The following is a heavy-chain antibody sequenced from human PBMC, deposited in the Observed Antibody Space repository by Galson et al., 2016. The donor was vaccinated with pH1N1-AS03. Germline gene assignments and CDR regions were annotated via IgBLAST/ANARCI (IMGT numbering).Heavy chain of an antibody. Sequence: SLRLSCAASGFTFSSYSMNWVRQAPGKGLEWVSYISSSSSTIYYADSVKGRFTISRDNARNSLYLQMNSLRDEDTAVYYCARELHYGWLVPGYWGQGTLVTVSS. CDR1: GFTFSSYS. CDR2: ISSSSSTI. CDR3: ARELHYGWLVPGY. V-gene: IGHV3-48*02. J-gene: IGHJ4*02. D-gene: IGHD6-19*01.